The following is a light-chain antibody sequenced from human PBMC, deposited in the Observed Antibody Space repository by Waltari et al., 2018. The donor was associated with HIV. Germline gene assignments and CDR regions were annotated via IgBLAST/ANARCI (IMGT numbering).Light chain of an antibody. CDR2: GGS. CDR3: CAYVGTLTPA. V-gene: IGLV2-23*01. CDR1: AVDIAYMTI. Sequence: QSALTHPASVSGSPGPSLTISCNATAVDIAYMTIVSWYQPFPGRAPHLIIYGGSIRSSLVSHRFSASNSGKTASLTISGLQTADEAIYYCCAYVGTLTPAFGGGTQLTVL. J-gene: IGLJ3*02.